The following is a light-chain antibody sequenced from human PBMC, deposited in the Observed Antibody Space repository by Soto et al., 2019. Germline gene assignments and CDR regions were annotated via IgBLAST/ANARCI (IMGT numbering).Light chain of an antibody. V-gene: IGKV3-20*01. CDR1: QSVFNNH. Sequence: EIVLTQSPGTLSLSPGERATLSCRASQSVFNNHVGWYQQKPGQAPRRLIFGASFRATGIPDRFSGSGSGTDFTLTISGLEPEDFAMYYCQQFQSSLRTFGQGTKV. J-gene: IGKJ1*01. CDR3: QQFQSSLRT. CDR2: GAS.